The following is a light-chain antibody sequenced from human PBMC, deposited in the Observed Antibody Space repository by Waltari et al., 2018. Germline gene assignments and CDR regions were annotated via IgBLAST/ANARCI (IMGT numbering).Light chain of an antibody. CDR2: CNS. Sequence: QSVLTQPPSVSGAQGPRVTISCTGTSSNIEAGTEEHWYQQLPGNAPTLLLYCNSNPLSWGPDGVSGATSGASAALVIPGLQPEEEADHYCQSYGSGLSGAGVFGGGTKLTVL. CDR3: QSYGSGLSGAGV. CDR1: SSNIEAGTE. J-gene: IGLJ2*01. V-gene: IGLV1-40*01.